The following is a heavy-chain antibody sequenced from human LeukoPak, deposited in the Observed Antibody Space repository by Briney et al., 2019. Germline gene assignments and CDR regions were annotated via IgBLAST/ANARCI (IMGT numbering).Heavy chain of an antibody. V-gene: IGHV3-53*01. CDR3: ARDLAWGAFDY. Sequence: GGSLRLSCTVSGFTVSSNSMSWVRQAPGKGLEWVSFIYSDNTHYSASVKGRFTISRDNSKNTLSLQMNSLRVEDTAVYYCARDLAWGAFDYWGQGTLVTVSS. CDR2: IYSDNT. CDR1: GFTVSSNS. D-gene: IGHD3-16*01. J-gene: IGHJ4*02.